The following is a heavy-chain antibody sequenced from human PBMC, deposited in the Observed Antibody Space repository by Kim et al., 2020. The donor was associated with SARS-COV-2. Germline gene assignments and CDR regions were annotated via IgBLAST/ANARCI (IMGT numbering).Heavy chain of an antibody. D-gene: IGHD2-15*01. CDR1: GGSISSGGYY. Sequence: SETLSLTCTVSGGSISSGGYYWSWIRQHPGKGLEWIGYIYYSGSTYYNPSLKSRVTISVDTSKNQFSLKLSSVTAADTAVYYCARDSWYCSGGSCYYNWFDPWGQGTLVTVSS. V-gene: IGHV4-31*03. CDR2: IYYSGST. CDR3: ARDSWYCSGGSCYYNWFDP. J-gene: IGHJ5*02.